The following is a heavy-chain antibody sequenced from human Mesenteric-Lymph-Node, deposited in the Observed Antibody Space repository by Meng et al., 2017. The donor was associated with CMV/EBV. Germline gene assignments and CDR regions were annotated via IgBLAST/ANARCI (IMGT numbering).Heavy chain of an antibody. V-gene: IGHV3-20*04. Sequence: GESLKISCAASGFTFGDYGMSWVRQAPGKGLEWVSTINWNGGHTDYADSVKGRFTISRDNAKNTLCLQMNSLRAEDTAVYYCARSSSSSWPSLDYWGQGTLVTVSS. CDR3: ARSSSSSWPSLDY. D-gene: IGHD6-13*01. J-gene: IGHJ4*02. CDR2: INWNGGHT. CDR1: GFTFGDYG.